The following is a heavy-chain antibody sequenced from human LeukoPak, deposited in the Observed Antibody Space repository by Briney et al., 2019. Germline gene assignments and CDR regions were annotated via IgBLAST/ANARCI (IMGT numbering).Heavy chain of an antibody. Sequence: SETLSLTCTVSGGSISSSSYYWGWIRQPPGKGLEWIGSIYYSGSTYYNPSLKSRVTISVDTSKNQFSLKLSSVTAADTAVYYCARLVVVPAAMQRIDIWGQGTMVTVSS. D-gene: IGHD2-2*01. V-gene: IGHV4-39*07. J-gene: IGHJ3*02. CDR2: IYYSGST. CDR3: ARLVVVPAAMQRIDI. CDR1: GGSISSSSYY.